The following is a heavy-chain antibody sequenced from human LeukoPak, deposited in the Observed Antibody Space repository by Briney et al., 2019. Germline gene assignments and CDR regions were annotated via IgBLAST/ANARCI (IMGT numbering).Heavy chain of an antibody. Sequence: ASVKVSCKASGGTFSSYAISWVRQAPGQGLEWMGIINPSGGSTIYAQKFQGGVTMTRDMSTSTAYMELSSLRSEDTAVYYCARDYYDSSGYYYLFGYWGQGTLVTVSS. V-gene: IGHV1-46*01. J-gene: IGHJ4*02. D-gene: IGHD3-22*01. CDR1: GGTFSSYA. CDR3: ARDYYDSSGYYYLFGY. CDR2: INPSGGST.